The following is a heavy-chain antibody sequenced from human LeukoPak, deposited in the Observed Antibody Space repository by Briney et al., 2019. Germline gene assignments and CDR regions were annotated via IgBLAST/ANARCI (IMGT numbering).Heavy chain of an antibody. CDR3: ARALGGGGSAFDI. Sequence: ASVKVSCKASGYTFTSYGISWVRQAPGQGLEWMGWISAYNGNTNYAQKLQGRVTMTTDTSTSTAYVELRSLRSDDTAVYYCARALGGGGSAFDIWGQGTMVTVSS. CDR1: GYTFTSYG. CDR2: ISAYNGNT. J-gene: IGHJ3*02. V-gene: IGHV1-18*01. D-gene: IGHD1-26*01.